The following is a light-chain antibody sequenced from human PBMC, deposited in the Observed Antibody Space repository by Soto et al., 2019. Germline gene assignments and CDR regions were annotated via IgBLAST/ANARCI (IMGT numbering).Light chain of an antibody. CDR3: QQLSRYPLT. J-gene: IGKJ4*01. V-gene: IGKV1-9*01. CDR2: SAS. Sequence: DSQFAPLASVVSVSVEATHTVICRASQAISNYLAWYQQKPGKAPDLLIYSASTLQSGVPSRFSGSGSETEFSLTISALQPEDLAIYYCQQLSRYPLTFGGGTKVDIK. CDR1: QAISNY.